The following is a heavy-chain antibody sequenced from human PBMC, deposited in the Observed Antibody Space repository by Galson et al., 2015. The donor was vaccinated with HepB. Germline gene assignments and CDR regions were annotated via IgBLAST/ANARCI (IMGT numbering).Heavy chain of an antibody. Sequence: SVKVSCKASGYTFTDYYIHWMRQAPGQGLEWMGWISPNSGGTNYAQDFQGRVTMTRDTSISTVYMELSRLRSDDSAVYYCARVSNSGLIFGVVAEYFQHWGQGTLVTVSS. CDR3: ARVSNSGLIFGVVAEYFQH. J-gene: IGHJ1*01. D-gene: IGHD3-3*02. V-gene: IGHV1-2*02. CDR2: ISPNSGGT. CDR1: GYTFTDYY.